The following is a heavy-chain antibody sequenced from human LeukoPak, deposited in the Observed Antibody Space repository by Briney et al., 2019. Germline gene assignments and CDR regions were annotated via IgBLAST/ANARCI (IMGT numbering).Heavy chain of an antibody. CDR2: IYHSGST. D-gene: IGHD6-13*01. J-gene: IGHJ6*02. Sequence: SETLSLTCTVSGYSISSGYFWGWIRQPPGKGLEWIGNIYHSGSTYYNPSLKSRVTISVDTSKNQFSLKLSSVTAAVTAVYYCARLMRAAAGFHYYYYGMDVWGQGTTVTVSS. CDR3: ARLMRAAAGFHYYYYGMDV. CDR1: GYSISSGYF. V-gene: IGHV4-38-2*02.